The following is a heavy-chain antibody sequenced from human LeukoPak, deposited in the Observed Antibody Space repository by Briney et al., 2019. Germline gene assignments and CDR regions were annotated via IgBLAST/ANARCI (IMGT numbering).Heavy chain of an antibody. CDR3: ARTIFGVVGSFHFDY. D-gene: IGHD3-3*01. V-gene: IGHV4-59*01. CDR2: IYYTGST. CDR1: GGSISNYY. J-gene: IGHJ4*02. Sequence: PSETLSLTCTVSGGSISNYYWSWIRQPPGKGLEWIGYIYYTGSTNYNPSLKSRVTISVDTSKNQFSLKLSSVTAADTAMYYCARTIFGVVGSFHFDYWGQGTLVTVSS.